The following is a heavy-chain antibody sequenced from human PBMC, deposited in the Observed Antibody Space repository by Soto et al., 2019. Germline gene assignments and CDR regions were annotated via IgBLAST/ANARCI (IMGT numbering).Heavy chain of an antibody. Sequence: EVQLLESGGGLVQPGGSLRLSCAASGFTFSSYAMSWVRQAPGKGLEWVSAISGSGGSTYYADSVKGRFTISRDKYKNTLYLQMNSLRAEDTAVYYCARDLGGFLEWLYYFDYWGQGTLVTVSS. CDR2: ISGSGGST. CDR1: GFTFSSYA. J-gene: IGHJ4*02. CDR3: ARDLGGFLEWLYYFDY. V-gene: IGHV3-23*01. D-gene: IGHD3-3*01.